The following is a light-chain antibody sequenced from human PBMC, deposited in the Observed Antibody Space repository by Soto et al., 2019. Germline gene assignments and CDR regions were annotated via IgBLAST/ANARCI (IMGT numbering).Light chain of an antibody. V-gene: IGLV2-23*02. CDR1: SSDLGSYNL. J-gene: IGLJ3*02. Sequence: QSALTQPASVYGSLGRSISISCTGTSSDLGSYNLVSWYQQYPGKAPKLMILEVSERPSGVSNRFSGSKSGDTASLTISGLQAEDEDDYYCSSSAGSGKVVFGGGTKLTVL. CDR2: EVS. CDR3: SSSAGSGKVV.